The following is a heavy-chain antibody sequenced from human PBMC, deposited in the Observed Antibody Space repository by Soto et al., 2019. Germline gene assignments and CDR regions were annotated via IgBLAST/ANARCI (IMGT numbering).Heavy chain of an antibody. CDR1: GGSFSGYY. CDR3: ARDGFCTSTTCRVGNWFDP. D-gene: IGHD2-2*01. Sequence: SETLSLTCGVYGGSFSGYYWIWIRQSPGKGLEWIGGINHRGSTNYNPSLESRVTISVDTSKNQFSLKLPSVTAADTAMYYCARDGFCTSTTCRVGNWFDPWGQGTLVTVSS. J-gene: IGHJ5*02. V-gene: IGHV4-34*01. CDR2: INHRGST.